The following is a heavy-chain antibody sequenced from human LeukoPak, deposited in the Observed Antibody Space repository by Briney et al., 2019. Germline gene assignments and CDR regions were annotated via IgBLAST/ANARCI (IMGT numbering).Heavy chain of an antibody. Sequence: PGGSLRLSCAASGFXFSNYWVHWVRQAPGKGLVWVSRINPDGSTINYADSVKGRFTISRDNAKNTLYLQMYSLRAEDTAVYYCARFCSSTGCPLDAFDIWGQGTMVTVSS. D-gene: IGHD2-2*01. J-gene: IGHJ3*02. CDR1: GFXFSNYW. CDR3: ARFCSSTGCPLDAFDI. V-gene: IGHV3-74*01. CDR2: INPDGSTI.